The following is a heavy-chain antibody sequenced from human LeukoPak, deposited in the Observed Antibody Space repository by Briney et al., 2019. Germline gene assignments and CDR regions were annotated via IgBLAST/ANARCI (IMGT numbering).Heavy chain of an antibody. V-gene: IGHV1-46*01. CDR2: INPSSGST. D-gene: IGHD6-19*01. J-gene: IGHJ4*02. CDR1: GYTFTSYY. Sequence: ASVKVPCKASGYTFTSYYMHWVRQAPGHGVEWMGIINPSSGSTSYAQKFQGRVTMTRDTSTSTVYMELSSLRSEDTAVYCCARGKVAGTGWVFDYWGQGTLVTVSS. CDR3: ARGKVAGTGWVFDY.